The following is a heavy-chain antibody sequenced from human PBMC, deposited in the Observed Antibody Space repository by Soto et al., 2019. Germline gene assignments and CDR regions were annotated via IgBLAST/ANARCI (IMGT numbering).Heavy chain of an antibody. J-gene: IGHJ6*02. CDR2: INHSGST. CDR3: ARGNSSSWYLAPYYYYYGMDV. CDR1: GGSFSGYY. D-gene: IGHD6-13*01. V-gene: IGHV4-34*01. Sequence: SETLSLTCAVYGGSFSGYYWSWIRQPPGKGLEWIGEINHSGSTNYNPSLKSRVTISVDTSKNQFSLKLSSVTAADTAVYYCARGNSSSWYLAPYYYYYGMDVWGQGTTVTVSS.